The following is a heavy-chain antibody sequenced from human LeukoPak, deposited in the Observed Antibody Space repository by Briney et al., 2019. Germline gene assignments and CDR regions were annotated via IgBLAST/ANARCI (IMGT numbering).Heavy chain of an antibody. CDR2: ISGSGGST. V-gene: IGHV3-23*01. J-gene: IGHJ4*02. D-gene: IGHD4-17*01. Sequence: GGSLRLSCAASGFTFSNYAMSWVRQAPGKGLEWVSDISGSGGSTHFADSVKGRFTVSRDNSKNTLYLQMNSLRAEDTAVYYCATVWDDGDYANPYWGQGTLVAVSS. CDR3: ATVWDDGDYANPY. CDR1: GFTFSNYA.